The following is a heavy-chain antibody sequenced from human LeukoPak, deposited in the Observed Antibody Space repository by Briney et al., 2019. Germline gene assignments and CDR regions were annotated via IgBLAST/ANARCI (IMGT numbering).Heavy chain of an antibody. CDR3: AREPDYFDRTGYLSY. CDR1: GYTFTSYG. D-gene: IGHD3-22*01. CDR2: ISAYNGNT. J-gene: IGHJ4*02. Sequence: ASVKVSCKASGYTFTSYGISWVRQAPGQGLEWMGWISAYNGNTNYAQKFQGRVTMTRDTSISTAYMELSRLRSDDTAVYYCAREPDYFDRTGYLSYWGQGTPVTVSS. V-gene: IGHV1-18*01.